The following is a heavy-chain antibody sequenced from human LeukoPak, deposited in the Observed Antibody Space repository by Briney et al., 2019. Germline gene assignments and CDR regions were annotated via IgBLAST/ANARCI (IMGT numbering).Heavy chain of an antibody. CDR2: ISWSGASI. Sequence: GGSLRLSCAASGFNFDNYAIHWVRQAPGKGLEWVSGISWSGASIGYADSVKGRFTISRDSARKSLSLQMTNLRPGDTALYYCARALKRYCSGSTCYYFDYWGQGALVTVSS. CDR3: ARALKRYCSGSTCYYFDY. J-gene: IGHJ4*02. V-gene: IGHV3-9*01. D-gene: IGHD2-15*01. CDR1: GFNFDNYA.